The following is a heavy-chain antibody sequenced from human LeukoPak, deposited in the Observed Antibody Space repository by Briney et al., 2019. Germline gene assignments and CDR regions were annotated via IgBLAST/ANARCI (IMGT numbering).Heavy chain of an antibody. D-gene: IGHD3-10*01. J-gene: IGHJ4*02. V-gene: IGHV1-8*03. CDR3: ARGLVIRVRGVVISRAFDY. Sequence: ASVKVSCKASGYTFTSYDINWVRQATGQGLEWMGWMNPNSGNTGYAQKFQGRVTITRNTSISTAYMELSSLRSEDTAVYYCARGLVIRVRGVVISRAFDYWGQGTLVTVSS. CDR2: MNPNSGNT. CDR1: GYTFTSYD.